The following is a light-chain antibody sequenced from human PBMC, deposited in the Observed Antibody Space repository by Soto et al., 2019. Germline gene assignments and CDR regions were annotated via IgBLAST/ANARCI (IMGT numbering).Light chain of an antibody. CDR1: QSVSSN. V-gene: IGKV3-20*01. CDR3: QQYGSSPIT. Sequence: IVLTQSPDTLSLSPGERATLSCRASQSVSSNLAWYQQKPGQAPRLLIYGASTRATGIPARFSGSGSGTDFTLTISRLEPEDFAVYYCQQYGSSPITFGQGTRLEIK. CDR2: GAS. J-gene: IGKJ5*01.